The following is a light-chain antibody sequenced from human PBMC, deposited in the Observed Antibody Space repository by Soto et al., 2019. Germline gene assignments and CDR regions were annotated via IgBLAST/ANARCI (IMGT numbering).Light chain of an antibody. J-gene: IGKJ4*01. Sequence: DIHVTQSPSSLSASVVDRVTITCQTSQDINVFLNWYPHTPGKGPKXXIFDASNLEAGVPSRFSGSGAGTDCTCTITSLQPEDIATDYCQQYYNLALTFGGGTKVDNK. CDR1: QDINVF. V-gene: IGKV1-33*01. CDR3: QQYYNLALT. CDR2: DAS.